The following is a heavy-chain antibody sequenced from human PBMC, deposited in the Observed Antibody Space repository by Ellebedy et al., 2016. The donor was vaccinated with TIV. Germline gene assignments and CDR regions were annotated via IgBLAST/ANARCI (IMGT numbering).Heavy chain of an antibody. V-gene: IGHV4-39*01. CDR2: IYYSGST. D-gene: IGHD3-3*01. CDR1: GGSISSSTYY. Sequence: MPSETLSLTCTVSGGSISSSTYYWGWIRQSPGKGLEWIGNIYYSGSTYYNPSLKSRVTISVDTSKNQFSLKLSSVTAADTAVYYCARHVQMEWLLSPVYGMDVWGQGTTVTVSS. J-gene: IGHJ6*02. CDR3: ARHVQMEWLLSPVYGMDV.